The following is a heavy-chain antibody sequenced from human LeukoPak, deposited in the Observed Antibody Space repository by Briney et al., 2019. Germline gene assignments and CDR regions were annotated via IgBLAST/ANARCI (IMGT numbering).Heavy chain of an antibody. V-gene: IGHV3-48*03. J-gene: IGHJ4*02. CDR2: ISSSGSTI. D-gene: IGHD4-17*01. CDR3: ARGGDDCGDYGVGFHY. CDR1: GFTFSSYE. Sequence: PGGSLRLYCAASGFTFSSYEMNWVRQAPGKGLEWVSYISSSGSTIYYADSVKGRFTVSRDNAKNSLYLQMNSLRAEDTAVYYCARGGDDCGDYGVGFHYWGQGTLVTVSS.